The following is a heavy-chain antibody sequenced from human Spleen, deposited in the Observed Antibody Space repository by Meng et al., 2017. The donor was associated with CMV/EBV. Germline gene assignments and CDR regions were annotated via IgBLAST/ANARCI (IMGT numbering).Heavy chain of an antibody. D-gene: IGHD2-15*01. J-gene: IGHJ5*02. Sequence: SEAISGRRQAPGQGLEWMGGIIPILGIANYAQKCQGRVTITADKSTSTAYMELSSLRSEDTAVYYCARDPGPCSGGSCYAQGWFDPWGQGTLVTVSS. CDR3: ARDPGPCSGGSCYAQGWFDP. CDR2: IIPILGIA. CDR1: SEA. V-gene: IGHV1-69*10.